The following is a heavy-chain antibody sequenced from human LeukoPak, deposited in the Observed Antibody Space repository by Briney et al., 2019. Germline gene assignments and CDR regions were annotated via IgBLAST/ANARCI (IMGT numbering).Heavy chain of an antibody. Sequence: PSETLSLTCTVSGGSFSSYYWSWIRQPPGKGLEWIGYIYYSGSTYYNPSLKSRVTISVDTSKNQFSLKLSSVTAADTAVYYCVTHQGSSGWPIDYWGQGTLVTVSS. J-gene: IGHJ4*02. V-gene: IGHV4-59*08. CDR2: IYYSGST. D-gene: IGHD6-19*01. CDR1: GGSFSSYY. CDR3: VTHQGSSGWPIDY.